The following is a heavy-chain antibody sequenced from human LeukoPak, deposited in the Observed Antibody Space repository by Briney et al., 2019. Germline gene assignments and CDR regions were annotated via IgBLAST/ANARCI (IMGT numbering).Heavy chain of an antibody. CDR1: GFSVRGNY. Sequence: GGSLRLSCAVSGFSVRGNYLSWVRQAPGKGLVWVSVIYSGGSADYADSVKGRFTISRDNSKNTLYLQMDSLRAEDTAVYYCAKESTSPYYDYWGQGALVTVSS. CDR2: IYSGGSA. J-gene: IGHJ4*02. V-gene: IGHV3-66*01. CDR3: AKESTSPYYDY.